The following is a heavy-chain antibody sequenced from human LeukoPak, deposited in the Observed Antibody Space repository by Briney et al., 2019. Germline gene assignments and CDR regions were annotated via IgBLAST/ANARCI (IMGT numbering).Heavy chain of an antibody. CDR1: GYTFTDYF. CDR2: INPNSGGT. J-gene: IGHJ6*02. V-gene: IGHV1-2*02. CDR3: ARVPAAIYYGMDV. D-gene: IGHD2-2*01. Sequence: ASVKVSCKSSGYTFTDYFIHWVRQAPGQGLEWMGWINPNSGGTNYAQKFQGRVTMTRDTSISTAYMELSRLRSDDTAVYYCARVPAAIYYGMDVWGQGTTVTVSS.